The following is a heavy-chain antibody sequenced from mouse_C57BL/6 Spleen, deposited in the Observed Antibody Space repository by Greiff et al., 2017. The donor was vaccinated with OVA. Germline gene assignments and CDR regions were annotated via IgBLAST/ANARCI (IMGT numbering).Heavy chain of an antibody. CDR1: GFTFSSYA. Sequence: EVQRVESGEGLVKPGGSLKLSCAASGFTFSSYAMSWVRQTPEKRLEWVAYISSGGDYIYYADTVKGRFTISRDNARNTLYLQMSSLKSEDTAMYYCTRDQRGFYYFDYWGQGTTLTVSS. CDR3: TRDQRGFYYFDY. V-gene: IGHV5-9-1*02. CDR2: ISSGGDYI. J-gene: IGHJ2*01.